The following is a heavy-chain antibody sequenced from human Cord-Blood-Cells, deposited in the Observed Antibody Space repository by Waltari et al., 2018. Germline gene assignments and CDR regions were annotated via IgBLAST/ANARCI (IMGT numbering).Heavy chain of an antibody. Sequence: EVQLLESGGGLVQPGGSLRLSCAASGFTFSSYAMSWVRQAPGKGLEWVSAISGSGGSTYYADSVKGRFTISRDNSKNTLYLQMNGLRAEDTAVYYCAKEDCSSTSCYYYYGMDVWGQGTTVTVSS. CDR2: ISGSGGST. V-gene: IGHV3-23*01. CDR3: AKEDCSSTSCYYYYGMDV. D-gene: IGHD2-2*01. CDR1: GFTFSSYA. J-gene: IGHJ6*02.